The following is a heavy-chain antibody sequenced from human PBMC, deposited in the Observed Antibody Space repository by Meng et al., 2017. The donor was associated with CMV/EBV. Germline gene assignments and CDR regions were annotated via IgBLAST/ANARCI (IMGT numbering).Heavy chain of an antibody. Sequence: GSLRLSCAASGFTFSSYWMGWVRQAPGKGLEWIGYIYYSGSTNYNPSLKSRVTISVDTSKNQFSLKLSSVTAADTAVYYCAREGLDSSGSYAFDIWGQGTMVTVSS. V-gene: IGHV4-59*01. CDR1: GFTFSSYW. D-gene: IGHD3-22*01. CDR3: AREGLDSSGSYAFDI. CDR2: IYYSGST. J-gene: IGHJ3*02.